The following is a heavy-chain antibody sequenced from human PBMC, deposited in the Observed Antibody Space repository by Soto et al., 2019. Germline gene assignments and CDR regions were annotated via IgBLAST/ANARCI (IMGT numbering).Heavy chain of an antibody. D-gene: IGHD1-26*01. Sequence: HQLQHGGEEREHPAAVEISCKTSGYTTSSNDITRGRQAPGQGLEGMGWINGNTGHTIYAMNLEDRLTISTDTSTSTAYMELRSLKSDDTAVYYCARERKWEPLPYWGQGTLVTVSS. CDR2: INGNTGHT. V-gene: IGHV1-18*01. CDR3: ARERKWEPLPY. J-gene: IGHJ4*02. CDR1: GYTTSSND.